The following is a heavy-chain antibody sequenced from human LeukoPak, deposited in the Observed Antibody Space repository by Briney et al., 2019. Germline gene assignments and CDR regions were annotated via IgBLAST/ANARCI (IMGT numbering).Heavy chain of an antibody. J-gene: IGHJ4*02. Sequence: PGRSLRLSCAASGFTFSSYGMHWVRQAPGKGLEWVAVISYDGSNKYYADSVKGRFTISRDNSKNTLYLQMNSLRAEDTAVYYCAKDPVRRYFDWTHFDYWGQGTLVTVSS. CDR2: ISYDGSNK. CDR3: AKDPVRRYFDWTHFDY. V-gene: IGHV3-30*18. CDR1: GFTFSSYG. D-gene: IGHD3-9*01.